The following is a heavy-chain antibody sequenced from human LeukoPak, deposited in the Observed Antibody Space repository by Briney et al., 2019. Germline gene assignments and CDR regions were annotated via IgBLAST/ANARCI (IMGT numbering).Heavy chain of an antibody. CDR3: ARDPIVGYSYGSYYFDY. D-gene: IGHD5-18*01. CDR1: RFTLSSYA. V-gene: IGHV3-30*04. CDR2: ISYDGSNK. Sequence: GGSLRLSCAASRFTLSSYAMHWVRQAPGKGLEWVAVISYDGSNKYYADSVKGRFTISRDNSKNTLYLQMNSLRAEDTAVYYCARDPIVGYSYGSYYFDYWGQGALVTVSS. J-gene: IGHJ4*02.